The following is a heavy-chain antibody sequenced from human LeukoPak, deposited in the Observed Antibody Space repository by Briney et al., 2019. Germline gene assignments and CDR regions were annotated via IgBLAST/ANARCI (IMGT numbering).Heavy chain of an antibody. D-gene: IGHD1-1*01. CDR3: AISLDALPFDY. CDR2: IKQDGSEK. J-gene: IGHJ4*02. Sequence: GGSLRLSCAASGFTFSSYWMSWVRQAPGKGLEWVANIKQDGSEKYYVDSVKGRFTISRGNAKNSLYLQMNSLRAEDTAVYYCAISLDALPFDYWGQETLVTVSS. CDR1: GFTFSSYW. V-gene: IGHV3-7*01.